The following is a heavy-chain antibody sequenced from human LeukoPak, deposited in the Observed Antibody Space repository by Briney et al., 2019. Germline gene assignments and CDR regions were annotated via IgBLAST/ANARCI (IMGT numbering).Heavy chain of an antibody. Sequence: GASVKVSCKASGYSFADYYMHWARQAPGQGLEWMGWINPNSGDTNYAQKFQGGVTMTRDTSISTAYMELSRLRSDDTAVYYCARGVTGIYYYYYMDVWGKGTTVTVSS. V-gene: IGHV1-2*02. D-gene: IGHD3-10*01. CDR1: GYSFADYY. CDR3: ARGVTGIYYYYYMDV. CDR2: INPNSGDT. J-gene: IGHJ6*03.